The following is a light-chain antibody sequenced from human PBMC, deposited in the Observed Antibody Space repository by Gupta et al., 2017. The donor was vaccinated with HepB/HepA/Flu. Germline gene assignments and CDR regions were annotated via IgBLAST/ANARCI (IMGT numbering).Light chain of an antibody. Sequence: SVLTQPPSVSGAPGQRVTISCTGSSSNIGAGYDVHWYQQLPGTAPKLLIYGNSNRPSGGPDRFSGSKSGTSASLAITGLQAEDEADYYCQSYDSSLSAYVVFGGGTKLTVL. V-gene: IGLV1-40*01. CDR3: QSYDSSLSAYVV. CDR2: GNS. CDR1: SSNIGAGYD. J-gene: IGLJ2*01.